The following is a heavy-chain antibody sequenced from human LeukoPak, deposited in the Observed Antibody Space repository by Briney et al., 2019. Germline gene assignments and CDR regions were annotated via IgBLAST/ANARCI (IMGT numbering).Heavy chain of an antibody. J-gene: IGHJ3*02. CDR2: IIPIFGTA. CDR3: ARPNVDIVATIGDAFDI. V-gene: IGHV1-69*13. Sequence: SVKVSCKASGYTFTGYYMHWVRQAPGQGLEWMGGIIPIFGTANYAQKFQGRVTITADESTSTAYMELSSLRSEDTAVYYCARPNVDIVATIGDAFDIWGQGTMVTVSS. CDR1: GYTFTGYY. D-gene: IGHD5-12*01.